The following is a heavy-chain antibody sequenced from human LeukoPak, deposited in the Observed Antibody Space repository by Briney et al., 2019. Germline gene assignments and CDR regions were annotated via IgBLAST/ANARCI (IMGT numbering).Heavy chain of an antibody. D-gene: IGHD3-22*01. V-gene: IGHV1-2*02. CDR3: ARVRYYDSSGYFRPDDAFDI. Sequence: ASLKVSCKASGYTFTGYYMHWVRQAPRQGLEWMGLINPNSGGTNYAQKFQGRVTMTRDTSIRTAYMELSRLRSDDTAVYYCARVRYYDSSGYFRPDDAFDIWGQGTMVTVSS. J-gene: IGHJ3*02. CDR1: GYTFTGYY. CDR2: INPNSGGT.